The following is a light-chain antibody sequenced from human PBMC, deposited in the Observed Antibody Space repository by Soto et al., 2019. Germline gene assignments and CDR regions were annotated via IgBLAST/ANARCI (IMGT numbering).Light chain of an antibody. J-gene: IGKJ1*01. CDR3: QQYGSSPPWT. CDR2: GAS. CDR1: QGVSNN. Sequence: EIVMTQSPATLSVSTGERATLSCRASQGVSNNLAWFQQKPGQAPRLLIYGASARATGIPARFSGSGSGTDFTLTIRSLEPEDFAVYYCQQYGSSPPWTFGQGTKVDI. V-gene: IGKV3-15*01.